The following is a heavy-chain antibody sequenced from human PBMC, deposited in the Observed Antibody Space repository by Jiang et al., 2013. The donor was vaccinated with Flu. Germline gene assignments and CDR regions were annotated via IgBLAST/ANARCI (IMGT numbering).Heavy chain of an antibody. V-gene: IGHV3-30-3*01. CDR1: GFTFSSYA. Sequence: VQLVESGGGVVQPGRSLRLSCAASGFTFSSYAMHWVRQAPGKGLEWVAVISYDGSNKYYADSVKGRFTISRDNSKNTLYLQMNSLRAEDTAVYYCAGDSSGWGTDAFDIWGQGTMVTVSS. CDR3: AGDSSGWGTDAFDI. CDR2: ISYDGSNK. D-gene: IGHD6-19*01. J-gene: IGHJ3*02.